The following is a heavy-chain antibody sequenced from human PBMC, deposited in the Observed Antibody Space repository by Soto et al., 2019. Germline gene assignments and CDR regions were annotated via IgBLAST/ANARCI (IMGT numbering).Heavy chain of an antibody. CDR3: AKGRRNNF. CDR2: INPDGGAT. Sequence: QVQLLQSGAEVKKPGASVKISCKASGYTFSFDYLSWVRRAPGHGLQWMGKINPDGGATTYAQSFQGRVSITSDASTGTVYMELSSLTSDDTAVYYCAKGRRNNFWCQGTLVSVSS. CDR1: GYTFSFDY. J-gene: IGHJ4*02. V-gene: IGHV1-46*01. D-gene: IGHD3-10*01.